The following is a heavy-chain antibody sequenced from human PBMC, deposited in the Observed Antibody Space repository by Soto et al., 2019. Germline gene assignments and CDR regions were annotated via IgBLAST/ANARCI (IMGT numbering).Heavy chain of an antibody. Sequence: SENLSLTCTVSGGSISSAYWSWIRQPPGKGLEWIGYIYYSGSTNYDPSLKSRVTISVGTSKNQFSLKLSSVTAADTAVYYCARLHDSTIDYWGQGTLVT. CDR2: IYYSGST. V-gene: IGHV4-59*08. CDR3: ARLHDSTIDY. D-gene: IGHD3-22*01. CDR1: GGSISSAY. J-gene: IGHJ4*02.